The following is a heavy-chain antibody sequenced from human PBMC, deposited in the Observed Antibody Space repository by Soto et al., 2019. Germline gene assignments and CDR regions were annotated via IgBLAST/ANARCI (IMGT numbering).Heavy chain of an antibody. J-gene: IGHJ6*02. Sequence: PGGSLRLSCEASEFTFSTYALSWVRQAPGKGLEWVSAFSASGTTYYAVSVKGRFTISRDGSKDTLYLQMNSLRADDTAVYYCAKATVPGNVFRSGMDVWGQGTTVTVSS. CDR1: EFTFSTYA. CDR2: FSASGTT. V-gene: IGHV3-23*01. CDR3: AKATVPGNVFRSGMDV. D-gene: IGHD2-2*01.